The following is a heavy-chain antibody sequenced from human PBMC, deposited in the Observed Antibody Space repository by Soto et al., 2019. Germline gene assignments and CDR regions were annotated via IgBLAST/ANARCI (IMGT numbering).Heavy chain of an antibody. CDR1: GYTFIHYY. D-gene: IGHD2-21*01. J-gene: IGHJ4*02. CDR2: INPNGGST. CDR3: ARSLLQGDF. Sequence: SGAEVKKPGASVKISCKASGYTFIHYYIHWVRQAPGQGLEWMAIINPNGGSTNYAQKFQGRVTVTSDTSTTTVSMELNSLESDDTAVYFCARSLLQGDFWGQGTLATVSS. V-gene: IGHV1-46*01.